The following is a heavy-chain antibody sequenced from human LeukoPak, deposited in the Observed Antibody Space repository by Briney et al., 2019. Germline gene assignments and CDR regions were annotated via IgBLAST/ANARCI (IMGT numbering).Heavy chain of an antibody. D-gene: IGHD3-10*01. J-gene: IGHJ6*03. V-gene: IGHV1-18*04. CDR1: GYTFTGYY. CDR3: ARERRYYGSGSYTYYYYYMDV. Sequence: ASVKVSCKASGYTFTGYYMHWVRQAPGQGLEWMGWISAYNGNTNYAQKLQGRVTMITDTSTSTAYMELRSLRSDNTAVYYCARERRYYGSGSYTYYYYYMDVWGKGTTVTVSS. CDR2: ISAYNGNT.